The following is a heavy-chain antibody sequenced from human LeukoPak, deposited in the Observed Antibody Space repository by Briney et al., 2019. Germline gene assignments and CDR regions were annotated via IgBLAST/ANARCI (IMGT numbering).Heavy chain of an antibody. V-gene: IGHV4-39*07. CDR2: IYYSGST. CDR1: GGSISSSSYY. CDR3: ARPARNYYGSGSYNY. Sequence: SETLSLTCIVSGGSISSSSYYWGWIRQPPGKGLEWIGSIYYSGSTYYNPSLKSRVTISVDTSKNQFSLKLSSVTAADTAVYYCARPARNYYGSGSYNYWGQGTLVTVSS. J-gene: IGHJ4*02. D-gene: IGHD3-10*01.